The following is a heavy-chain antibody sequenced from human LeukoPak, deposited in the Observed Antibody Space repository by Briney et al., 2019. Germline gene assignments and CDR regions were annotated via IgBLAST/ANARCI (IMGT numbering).Heavy chain of an antibody. D-gene: IGHD4-17*01. Sequence: GGSLRLSCAASGFTFSSYAMSWVRQAPGKGLEWVSAISGSGGSTYYADSVKGRFTISRDNSKNTLYLQMNSLRAEDTAVYYCAKMTTVPPGDAEGFDYWGQGTLVIVSS. V-gene: IGHV3-23*01. CDR2: ISGSGGST. CDR3: AKMTTVPPGDAEGFDY. J-gene: IGHJ4*02. CDR1: GFTFSSYA.